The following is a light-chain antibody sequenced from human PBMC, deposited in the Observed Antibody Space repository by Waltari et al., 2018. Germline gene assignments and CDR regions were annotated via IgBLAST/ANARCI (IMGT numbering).Light chain of an antibody. Sequence: QSALTQPASVSGSPGQSITISCTVSISDVCGYRFVSWYQQHPDKAPKLMIYDFTNRPSGVSSRVAGSKSGNTASLTISGLQAEDEADYYCSSYTSNSVLFGGGTKLTVL. CDR3: SSYTSNSVL. CDR1: ISDVCGYRF. CDR2: DFT. V-gene: IGLV2-14*03. J-gene: IGLJ2*01.